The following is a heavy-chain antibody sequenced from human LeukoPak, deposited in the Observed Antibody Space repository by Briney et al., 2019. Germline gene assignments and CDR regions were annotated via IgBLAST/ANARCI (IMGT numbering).Heavy chain of an antibody. CDR1: GYTFTGYY. CDR2: INPNSGGT. V-gene: IGHV1-2*02. D-gene: IGHD6-19*01. J-gene: IGHJ4*02. Sequence: ASVKVSCKASGYTFTGYYMHWVRQAPGQGLAWVGWINPNSGGTNYAQKFQGRVTMTRDTSISTAYMELSRLRSDDTAVYYCARVRSGWYADYWGQGTLVTVSS. CDR3: ARVRSGWYADY.